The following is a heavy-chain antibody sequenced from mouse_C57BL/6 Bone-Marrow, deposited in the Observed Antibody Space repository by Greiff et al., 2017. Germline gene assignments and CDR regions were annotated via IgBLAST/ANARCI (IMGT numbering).Heavy chain of an antibody. V-gene: IGHV1-81*01. CDR1: GYTFTSYG. J-gene: IGHJ3*01. Sequence: VQLVESGAELARPGASVKLSCKASGYTFTSYGISWVKQRSGQGLEWIGEIYPRSGNTYYNEKFKGKATLTADKSSSTAYMELRSLTSEDSAVYFCARSKRGTWFAYWGQGTLVTVSA. CDR3: ARSKRGTWFAY. CDR2: IYPRSGNT.